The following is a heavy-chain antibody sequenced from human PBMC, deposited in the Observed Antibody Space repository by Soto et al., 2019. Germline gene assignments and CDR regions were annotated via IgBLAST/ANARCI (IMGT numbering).Heavy chain of an antibody. V-gene: IGHV1-69*01. Sequence: QVQLVQSGAEVKKPGSSVKVSCKASGGTFSSYAISWVRQAPGQGLEWMGGIIPIFGTANYAQKFQGRVTITADESTSTASMELSSLRSEDTAVYYCARGSITMVRGVIITNNYYYYGMDVWCQGTTVTVSS. CDR2: IIPIFGTA. CDR1: GGTFSSYA. D-gene: IGHD3-10*01. CDR3: ARGSITMVRGVIITNNYYYYGMDV. J-gene: IGHJ6*02.